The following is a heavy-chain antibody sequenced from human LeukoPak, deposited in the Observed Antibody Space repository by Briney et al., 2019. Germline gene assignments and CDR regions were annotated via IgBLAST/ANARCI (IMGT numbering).Heavy chain of an antibody. D-gene: IGHD3-22*01. CDR1: GFTFDDYA. CDR3: AKDAYYYDSSGYYSLDY. V-gene: IGHV3-43*02. CDR2: ISGDGGST. Sequence: GGSLRLSCAASGFTFDDYAMHWVRQAPGKGLEWVSLISGDGGSTYYADSVKGRFTISRDNSKNSLYLQINSLRTEDTALYYCAKDAYYYDSSGYYSLDYWGQGTLVTVSS. J-gene: IGHJ4*02.